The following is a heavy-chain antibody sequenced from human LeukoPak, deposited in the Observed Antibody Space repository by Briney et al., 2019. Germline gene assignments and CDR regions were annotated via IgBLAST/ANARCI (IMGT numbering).Heavy chain of an antibody. V-gene: IGHV3-23*01. D-gene: IGHD2-2*02. CDR1: RLTFSNYA. J-gene: IGHJ3*02. CDR3: AKEKIPVIAFDI. CDR2: ISGSGGST. Sequence: GGSLRLSCAASRLTFSNYAMSWVRQAPGKGLEWVSGISGSGGSTYYADSVKGRFTISRDNSDNTLYLQMNSLRAEDTAVYYCAKEKIPVIAFDIWGQGTMVTVSS.